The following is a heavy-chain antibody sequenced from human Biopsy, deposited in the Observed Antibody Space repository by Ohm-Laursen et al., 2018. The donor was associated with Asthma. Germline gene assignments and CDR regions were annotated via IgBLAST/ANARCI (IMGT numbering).Heavy chain of an antibody. CDR1: RFTYE. CDR3: ARDALHDNSAYIGDAFDF. D-gene: IGHD3-22*01. J-gene: IGHJ3*01. CDR2: ISYDGSSI. Sequence: SLRLSCAASRFTYEMHWVRQAPGKGLEWVAVISYDGSSIYYADSVKGRFTISRDNSKNTLSLQMNSLTAEDTAVYYCARDALHDNSAYIGDAFDFWGQGTMVTVPS. V-gene: IGHV3-30-3*01.